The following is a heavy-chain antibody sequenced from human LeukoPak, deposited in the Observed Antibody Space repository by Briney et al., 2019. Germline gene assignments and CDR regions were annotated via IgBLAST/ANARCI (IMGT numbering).Heavy chain of an antibody. Sequence: GGSLRLSCAASGFTFSTYSMNWVRQAPGKGLEWVATVLGSGVPTYYADSVQGRFTISRDNSKNTLYLQMSSLRAEDTAIYYCAKDPNGDYIGTFDIWGQGTTVIVS. CDR1: GFTFSTYS. V-gene: IGHV3-23*01. CDR3: AKDPNGDYIGTFDI. D-gene: IGHD4-17*01. CDR2: VLGSGVPT. J-gene: IGHJ3*02.